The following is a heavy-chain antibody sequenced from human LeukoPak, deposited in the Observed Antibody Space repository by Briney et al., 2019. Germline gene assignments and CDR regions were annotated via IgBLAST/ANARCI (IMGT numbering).Heavy chain of an antibody. CDR2: ISAYNGNT. CDR3: AKGGPPQMVRGDYFNY. CDR1: GYTFTSYG. D-gene: IGHD6-13*01. V-gene: IGHV1-18*01. Sequence: ASVKVSCKASGYTFTSYGISWVRQAPGQGLEWMGWISAYNGNTNYAQKLQGRVTMTTDTSTSTAYMELSRLRSDDTAVYYCAKGGPPQMVRGDYFNYWGQGTPATVSS. J-gene: IGHJ4*02.